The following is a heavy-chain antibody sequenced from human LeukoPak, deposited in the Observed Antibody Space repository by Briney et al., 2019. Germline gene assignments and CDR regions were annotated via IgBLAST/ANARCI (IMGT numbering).Heavy chain of an antibody. V-gene: IGHV4-30-4*01. J-gene: IGHJ4*02. CDR3: ARAAIAARPLNFDY. D-gene: IGHD6-6*01. CDR2: IYYSGST. Sequence: SETLSLTCTVSGGSISSGDYYWSWIRQPPGKGLEWIGYIYYSGSTYYNPSLKSRVTISVDTSKNQFSLKLSSVTAADTAVYYCARAAIAARPLNFDYWGQGTLVTVSS. CDR1: GGSISSGDYY.